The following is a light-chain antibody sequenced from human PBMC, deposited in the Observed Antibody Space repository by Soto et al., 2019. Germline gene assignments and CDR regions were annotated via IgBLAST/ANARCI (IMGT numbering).Light chain of an antibody. V-gene: IGLV2-11*01. CDR2: DVS. J-gene: IGLJ1*01. CDR1: SSDVGGYNY. CDR3: CSYAGSYRGV. Sequence: QSALTQPRSVSGSPGQSVTISCTGTSSDVGGYNYVSWYQQHPGKAPKLMIYDVSKRPSGVPDRLSGSKSGNTASLTISGLKAEDEADYYCCSYAGSYRGVFGTGTKLTVL.